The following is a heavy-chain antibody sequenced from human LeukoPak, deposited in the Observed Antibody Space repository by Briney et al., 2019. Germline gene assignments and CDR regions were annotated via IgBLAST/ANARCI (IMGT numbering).Heavy chain of an antibody. CDR1: GFTFSSYE. CDR2: ISSSGGTI. D-gene: IGHD2-2*01. Sequence: GGSLRLSCSASGFTFSSYEMNWVRQAPGKGLEWVSYISSSGGTIYYADSVKGRFTISRDNAKNSLYLQMNSLRAEDTAVYYCARDLSYCTITSCSYYYYGMDVWGQGSTVTVSS. V-gene: IGHV3-48*03. CDR3: ARDLSYCTITSCSYYYYGMDV. J-gene: IGHJ6*02.